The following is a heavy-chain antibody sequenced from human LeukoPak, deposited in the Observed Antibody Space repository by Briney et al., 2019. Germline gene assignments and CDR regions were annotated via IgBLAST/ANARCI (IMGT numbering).Heavy chain of an antibody. CDR1: RGSFFGYY. Sequence: SETLSLTCAVYRGSFFGYYWSWIRQPPGKGLGWIGEIYHSGSTNYNPSLKSRVTISVDKSKNQFSLKLSSVTAADTAVYYCASGPSGYDYPYWGQGTLVTVSS. J-gene: IGHJ4*02. D-gene: IGHD5-12*01. CDR3: ASGPSGYDYPY. V-gene: IGHV4-34*01. CDR2: IYHSGST.